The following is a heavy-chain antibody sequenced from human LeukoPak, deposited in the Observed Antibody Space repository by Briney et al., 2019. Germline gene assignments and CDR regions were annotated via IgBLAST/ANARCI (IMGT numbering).Heavy chain of an antibody. CDR1: GGSFSGYH. CDR2: INPSGST. CDR3: ARGRHDITMIVVVMTSVSYYLDV. J-gene: IGHJ6*03. Sequence: PSETLSLTCAVYGGSFSGYHWTWIRQSPGKGLEWIGGINPSGSTYYNPSLKSRLTISVDTSKNQFSLKLRSVTAAGTAVYYCARGRHDITMIVVVMTSVSYYLDVWAKGPRSPSP. D-gene: IGHD3-22*01. V-gene: IGHV4-34*01.